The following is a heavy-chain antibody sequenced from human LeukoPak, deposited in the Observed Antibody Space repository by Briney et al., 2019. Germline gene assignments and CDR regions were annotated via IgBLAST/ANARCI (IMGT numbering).Heavy chain of an antibody. Sequence: GGSLRLSCAASGFTFSSYSMNWVRQAPGKGLEWVSSISSSSSYIYYVDSVKGRFTISRDNAKNSLYLQMNSLRAEDTAVYYCARDYYDKPGHWGQGTLVTVSS. CDR1: GFTFSSYS. D-gene: IGHD3-22*01. J-gene: IGHJ4*02. CDR3: ARDYYDKPGH. CDR2: ISSSSSYI. V-gene: IGHV3-21*01.